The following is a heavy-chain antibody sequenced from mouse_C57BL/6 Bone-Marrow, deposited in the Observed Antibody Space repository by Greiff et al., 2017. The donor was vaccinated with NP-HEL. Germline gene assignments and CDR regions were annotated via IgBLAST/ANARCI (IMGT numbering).Heavy chain of an antibody. J-gene: IGHJ1*03. Sequence: QVQLQQPGAELVKPGASVKLSCKASGYTFTSYWMQWVKQRPGQGLEWIGEIDPSDSYTNYNQKFKGKATLTVDTSSSTAYMQLSSLTSEDSAVYYCAEGLGRYFDVWGTGTTVTVSS. CDR1: GYTFTSYW. D-gene: IGHD4-1*01. CDR3: AEGLGRYFDV. CDR2: IDPSDSYT. V-gene: IGHV1-50*01.